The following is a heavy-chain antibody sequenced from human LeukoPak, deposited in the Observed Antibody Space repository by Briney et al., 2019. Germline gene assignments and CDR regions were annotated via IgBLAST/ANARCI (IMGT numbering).Heavy chain of an antibody. Sequence: PSETLSLTCTVSGGSISSYYWSWIRQPPGKGQEWIGYVYYSGSTNYNPSLKSRVTISVDTSKNQFSLKLSSVTAADTAVYYCARAPRDVVVITHYWYFDLWGRGTLVTVSS. V-gene: IGHV4-59*01. CDR2: VYYSGST. CDR1: GGSISSYY. CDR3: ARAPRDVVVITHYWYFDL. J-gene: IGHJ2*01. D-gene: IGHD3-22*01.